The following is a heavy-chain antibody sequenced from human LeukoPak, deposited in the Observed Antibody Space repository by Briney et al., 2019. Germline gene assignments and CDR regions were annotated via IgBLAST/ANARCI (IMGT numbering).Heavy chain of an antibody. CDR2: INPNSGGT. Sequence: GASVKVSCKASGYTFTGYYMHWVRQAPGQGLEWMGWINPNSGGTNYAQKFQGRVTTTRDTSISTAYMELRRLRSDDTAVYYCARDRWQQLDWFDPWGQGTLVTVSS. J-gene: IGHJ5*02. D-gene: IGHD6-13*01. CDR3: ARDRWQQLDWFDP. CDR1: GYTFTGYY. V-gene: IGHV1-2*02.